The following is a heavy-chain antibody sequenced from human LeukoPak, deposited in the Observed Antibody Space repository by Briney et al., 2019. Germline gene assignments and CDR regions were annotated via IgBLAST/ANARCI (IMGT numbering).Heavy chain of an antibody. CDR3: ARVAYRFSINDWSGLGFGAYPPKSHYYLDV. CDR2: INHSGGT. Sequence: PSETLSLTCAVYGGSFRDYSWSWIRQPPGEGLQWIGEINHSGGTNYNPSLMNRVTMSVDTSKNQFSLRVSSVTAADTAVYYCARVAYRFSINDWSGLGFGAYPPKSHYYLDVWGKGNPVTVSS. J-gene: IGHJ6*03. CDR1: GGSFRDYS. V-gene: IGHV4-34*01. D-gene: IGHD3-16*01.